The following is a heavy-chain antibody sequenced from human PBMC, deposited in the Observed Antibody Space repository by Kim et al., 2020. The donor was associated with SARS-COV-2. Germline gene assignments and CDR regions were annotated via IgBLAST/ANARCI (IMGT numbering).Heavy chain of an antibody. D-gene: IGHD3-22*01. CDR3: ARYYYDTSAYLWAFDI. CDR1: GGSISSSSYY. J-gene: IGHJ3*02. V-gene: IGHV4-39*01. CDR2: IYYSGST. Sequence: SETLSLTCAVSGGSISSSSYYWGWIRQPPGKGLEWIGSIYYSGSTYYNPSLKSRVTISVDTSNNQFSLKLSSVTAADTAVYYCARYYYDTSAYLWAFDIWGQGTMVTVSS.